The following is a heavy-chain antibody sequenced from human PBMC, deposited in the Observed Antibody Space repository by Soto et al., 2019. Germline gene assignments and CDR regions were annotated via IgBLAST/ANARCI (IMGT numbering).Heavy chain of an antibody. Sequence: EVEVLESGGGLVQPGGSLRLSCAASGFTFSAYVMSWVRQAPGKGLEWVSSITSSGGGTYYADSVKGRFTVSRDNSKNTVYLQMNSLRDEETAVYYCAKLTAAWGQGPWSPSPQ. J-gene: IGHJ1*01. D-gene: IGHD6-13*01. V-gene: IGHV3-23*01. CDR2: ITSSGGGT. CDR1: GFTFSAYV. CDR3: AKLTAA.